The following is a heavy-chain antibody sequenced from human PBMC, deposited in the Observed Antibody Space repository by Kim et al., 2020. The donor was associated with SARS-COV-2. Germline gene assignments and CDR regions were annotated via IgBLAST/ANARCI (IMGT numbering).Heavy chain of an antibody. Sequence: GGSLRLSCAASGFTFTNAWMSWVRQAPGKGLEWVGRIKSNTDGGTTDYAAPVQGRFTISRDDSINTLYLQMNSLKTEDTVVYYCSTLQMATILPDYWGQGTLVTVSS. CDR3: STLQMATILPDY. V-gene: IGHV3-15*01. D-gene: IGHD5-12*01. J-gene: IGHJ4*02. CDR2: IKSNTDGGTT. CDR1: GFTFTNAW.